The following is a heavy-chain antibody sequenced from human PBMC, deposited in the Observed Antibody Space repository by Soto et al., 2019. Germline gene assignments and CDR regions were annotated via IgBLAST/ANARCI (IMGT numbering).Heavy chain of an antibody. CDR3: AREGVVPAAAQYYYYGMDV. V-gene: IGHV3-30-3*01. J-gene: IGHJ6*02. CDR1: GFTFSSYA. CDR2: ISYDGSNK. Sequence: ESVGGVVQPGRSLRLSCAASGFTFSSYAMHWVRQAPGKGLEWVAVISYDGSNKYYADSVKGRFTISRDNSKNTLYLQMNSLRAEDTAVYYCAREGVVPAAAQYYYYGMDVWGQGTTVTVSS. D-gene: IGHD2-2*01.